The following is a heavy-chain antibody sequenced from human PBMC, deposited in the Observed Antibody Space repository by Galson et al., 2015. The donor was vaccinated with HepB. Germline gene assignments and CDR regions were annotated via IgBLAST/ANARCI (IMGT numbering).Heavy chain of an antibody. CDR2: IGSESYNYAT. D-gene: IGHD1-26*01. CDR1: GFTFSGPA. J-gene: IGHJ4*02. CDR3: TKGDGGYYEIDY. V-gene: IGHV3-73*01. Sequence: SLRLSCAGSGFTFSGPAMHWVRQASGKGLAWVGRIGSESYNYATAYTASVKGRFTISKDTSENTLYPHMNSLRADDTAVNYCTKGDGGYYEIDYWGQGALVSVSS.